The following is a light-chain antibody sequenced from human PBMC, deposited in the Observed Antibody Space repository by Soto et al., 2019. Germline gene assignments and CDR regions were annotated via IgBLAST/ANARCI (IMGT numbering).Light chain of an antibody. V-gene: IGKV1-5*01. CDR1: QSISSW. CDR2: DAS. Sequence: DIQMTQSPSTLXAXXXXXXXXXXXASQSISSWLAWYQQKPGKAPKVLIFDASSLESGVPSRFSGSGSATEFTLTISSLQPDDFATYYCQQYSTYPWTFGQGTRWIS. J-gene: IGKJ1*01. CDR3: QQYSTYPWT.